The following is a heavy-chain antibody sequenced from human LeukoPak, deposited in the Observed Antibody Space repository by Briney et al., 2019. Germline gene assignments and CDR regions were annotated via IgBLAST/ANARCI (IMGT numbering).Heavy chain of an antibody. CDR1: GFTFSSYG. V-gene: IGHV3-30*03. CDR3: ATPMSTHDYGDYSAFDI. D-gene: IGHD4-17*01. J-gene: IGHJ3*02. Sequence: GGSLRLSCAASGFTFSSYGMHWVRQAPGKGLEWVAVISYDGSNKYYADSVKGRFTISRDNSKNTLYLQMNSLRAEDTAVYYCATPMSTHDYGDYSAFDIWGQGTMVTVSS. CDR2: ISYDGSNK.